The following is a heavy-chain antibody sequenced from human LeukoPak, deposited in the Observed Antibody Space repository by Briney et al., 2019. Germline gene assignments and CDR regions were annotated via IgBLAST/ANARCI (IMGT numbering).Heavy chain of an antibody. CDR2: IGGSGAPI. CDR3: ARDRRPSVYGGLDN. Sequence: PGGSLRLSCTASGFTFSDHHMSWIRQAPGKGPEWVSYIGGSGAPIQYADSVKGRFTVSRDNADNSLFLQMDSLRAEDTAIYYCARDRRPSVYGGLDNWGQGTLFTVSS. J-gene: IGHJ4*02. D-gene: IGHD4/OR15-4a*01. V-gene: IGHV3-11*01. CDR1: GFTFSDHH.